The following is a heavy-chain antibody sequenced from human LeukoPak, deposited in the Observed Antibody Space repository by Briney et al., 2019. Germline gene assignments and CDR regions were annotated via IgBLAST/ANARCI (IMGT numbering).Heavy chain of an antibody. J-gene: IGHJ4*02. D-gene: IGHD3-10*01. Sequence: PGGSLRLSCAGAGFTFISYWMHWVRQAPGKGLVWVARINSDGTTTTYADSVEGRFTFSRDNAMHTLYLQMNSLRAEDTAVYYCARDRVRLDYWGRGTLVTVSS. CDR3: ARDRVRLDY. V-gene: IGHV3-74*01. CDR1: GFTFISYW. CDR2: INSDGTTT.